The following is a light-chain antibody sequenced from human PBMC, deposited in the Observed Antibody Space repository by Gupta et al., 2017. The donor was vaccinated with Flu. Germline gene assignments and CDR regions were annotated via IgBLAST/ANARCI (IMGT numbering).Light chain of an antibody. CDR2: KDS. J-gene: IGLJ2*01. Sequence: SYELTQPPSASVSPGKTARITCFGDILGNRFASWYHQKPGQSPVVVIYKDSKRPSGIPERFSGSNSGNTATLTISGTQAGDEADYFCQAWDSDVLFGRGTRLTVL. CDR1: ILGNRF. CDR3: QAWDSDVL. V-gene: IGLV3-1*01.